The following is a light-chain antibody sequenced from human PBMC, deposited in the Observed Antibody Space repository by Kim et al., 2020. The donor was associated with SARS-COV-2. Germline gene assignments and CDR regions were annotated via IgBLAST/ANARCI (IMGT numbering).Light chain of an antibody. CDR3: HQRANWPNT. Sequence: EIVLTQSPATLSLSAGERATLSCRASHNSGTNLAWYQQKPGRAPRLLIYDASSRAAGVPDRFTGSGYGTDFTLTISSLEPEDFAVYYCHQRANWPNTFGQGTKLEI. CDR2: DAS. J-gene: IGKJ2*01. CDR1: HNSGTN. V-gene: IGKV3-11*01.